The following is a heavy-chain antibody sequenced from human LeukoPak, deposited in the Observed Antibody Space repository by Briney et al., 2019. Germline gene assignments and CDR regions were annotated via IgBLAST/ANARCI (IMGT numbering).Heavy chain of an antibody. J-gene: IGHJ3*02. V-gene: IGHV4-39*01. Sequence: PSETLSLTCTVSGGSISSSSYYWGWIRQPPGKGLEWIGSIYYSGSTYYNPSLKSRVTISVDTSKNQFSLKLSSVTAADTAVYYCARANLPYYDSSGYYYVAAFDIWGQGTMVTVSS. CDR3: ARANLPYYDSSGYYYVAAFDI. CDR1: GGSISSSSYY. D-gene: IGHD3-22*01. CDR2: IYYSGST.